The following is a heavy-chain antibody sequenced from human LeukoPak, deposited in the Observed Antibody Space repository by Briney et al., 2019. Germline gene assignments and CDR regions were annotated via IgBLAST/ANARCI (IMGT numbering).Heavy chain of an antibody. D-gene: IGHD1-26*01. CDR1: GGSLSSYY. Sequence: SETLSLTCTVSGGSLSSYYWSWIRQPPGKGLEWIGYIYYSGSINYNPSLKSRVTISVETSKNQFSLKLRSVTAADTAVYYCARYSGSYSGFDYWGQGTLVTVSS. CDR3: ARYSGSYSGFDY. J-gene: IGHJ4*02. V-gene: IGHV4-59*08. CDR2: IYYSGSI.